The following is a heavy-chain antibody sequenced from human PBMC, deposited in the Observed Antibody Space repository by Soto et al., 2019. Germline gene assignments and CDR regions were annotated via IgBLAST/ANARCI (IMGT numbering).Heavy chain of an antibody. CDR3: ARRDTSGWYEKD. CDR2: IYYSGRT. J-gene: IGHJ4*02. D-gene: IGHD6-19*01. Sequence: QVQLQESGPGLVKPSETLSLTCTVSGGSIANSYLSWIRQAPGKRLEWIGYIYYSGRTDYNRSLKSRVTISMDTSKNQFSLKLYSVTAADTAVYYCARRDTSGWYEKDWGQGTLVTVSS. CDR1: GGSIANSY. V-gene: IGHV4-59*08.